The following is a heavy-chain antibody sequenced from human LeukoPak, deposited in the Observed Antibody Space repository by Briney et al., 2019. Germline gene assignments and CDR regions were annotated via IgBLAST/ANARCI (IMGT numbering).Heavy chain of an antibody. CDR1: GYTFTGYY. CDR2: INPNSGGT. D-gene: IGHD6-19*01. CDR3: ARGISSSGWYSDAFDI. V-gene: IGHV1-2*02. Sequence: GASVKVSCKASGYTFTGYYMHWVRQAPGQGLEWMGWINPNSGGTNYAQKFQGRVTMTRDTSISTAYMELSRLRSDDTAVYCCARGISSSGWYSDAFDIWGQGTMVTVSS. J-gene: IGHJ3*02.